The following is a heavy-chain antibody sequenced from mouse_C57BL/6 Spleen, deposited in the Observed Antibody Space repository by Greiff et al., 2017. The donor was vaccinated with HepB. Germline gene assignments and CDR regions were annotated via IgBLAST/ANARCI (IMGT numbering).Heavy chain of an antibody. J-gene: IGHJ2*01. Sequence: VVEPGASVQISCKASGYSFTDYNMNWVKQSNGKSLEWIGVINPNYGTTSYNQKFKGKATLTVDQSSSTAYMQLNSLTSEDSAVYYCAKERGYGSTYFDYWGQGTTLTVSS. CDR3: AKERGYGSTYFDY. V-gene: IGHV1-39*01. CDR2: INPNYGTT. D-gene: IGHD1-1*02. CDR1: GYSFTDYN.